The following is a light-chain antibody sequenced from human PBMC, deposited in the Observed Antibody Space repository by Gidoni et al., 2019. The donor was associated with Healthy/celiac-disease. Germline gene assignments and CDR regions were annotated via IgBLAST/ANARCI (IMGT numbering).Light chain of an antibody. CDR2: WAP. V-gene: IGKV4-1*01. J-gene: IGKJ2*01. CDR3: QQYYSTPYT. CDR1: QSVLYSSNNKNY. Sequence: DIVMTQSSDSLAVSLGERATINCKSSQSVLYSSNNKNYLAWYQQKPGQPPKLLIYWAPTRESGVPDRFSGSGSGTDFTLTISSLQAEDVAVYYCQQYYSTPYTFGQGTKLEIK.